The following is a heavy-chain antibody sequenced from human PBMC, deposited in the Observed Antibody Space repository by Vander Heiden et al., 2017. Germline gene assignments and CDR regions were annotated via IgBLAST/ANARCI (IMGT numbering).Heavy chain of an antibody. Sequence: EVQLVESGGGLIQPGGCLTLSCAAAGFIVTDNHMNWVRQAPGKGLEWVSLIYSAGSTHYADSVKGRFTISRDSSKNTLYFQLNSLRTEDTAVYYCAREGSGGTGMDVWGQGTTVTVSS. CDR3: AREGSGGTGMDV. V-gene: IGHV3-53*01. D-gene: IGHD2-15*01. CDR1: GFIVTDNH. J-gene: IGHJ6*02. CDR2: IYSAGST.